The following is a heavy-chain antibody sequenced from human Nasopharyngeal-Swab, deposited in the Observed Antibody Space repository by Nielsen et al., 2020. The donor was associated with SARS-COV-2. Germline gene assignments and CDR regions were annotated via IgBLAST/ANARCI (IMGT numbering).Heavy chain of an antibody. V-gene: IGHV4-59*01. Sequence: RQATGKGLEWIGYIYYSGSTNYNPSLKSRVTISVDTSKNQFSLKLSSVTAADTAVYYCARGPDRNYDFWSGYYTPSSYYYYYMDVWGKGTTVTVSS. J-gene: IGHJ6*03. D-gene: IGHD3-3*01. CDR2: IYYSGST. CDR3: ARGPDRNYDFWSGYYTPSSYYYYYMDV.